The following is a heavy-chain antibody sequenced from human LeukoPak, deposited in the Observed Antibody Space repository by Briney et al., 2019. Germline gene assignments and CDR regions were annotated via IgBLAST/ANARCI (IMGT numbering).Heavy chain of an antibody. CDR3: AKDGTVWSSRPSYFNY. J-gene: IGHJ4*02. Sequence: PGGSLRLSCAASGFTFSSYAMSWVRQAPGKGLEWVSAISGSGGSTYYADSVKGRFTISRDNSKNTLYLQMNSLRAEDTAVYYCAKDGTVWSSRPSYFNYWGQGTLVTVSS. CDR1: GFTFSSYA. V-gene: IGHV3-23*01. CDR2: ISGSGGST. D-gene: IGHD1-1*01.